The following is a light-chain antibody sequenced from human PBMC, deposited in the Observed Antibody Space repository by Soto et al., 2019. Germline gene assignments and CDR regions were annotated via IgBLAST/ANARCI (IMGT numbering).Light chain of an antibody. CDR2: GAS. J-gene: IGKJ5*01. CDR1: QSVSSN. V-gene: IGKV3-15*01. CDR3: QQYNLWPPIT. Sequence: EKGMTQSPVTLAVSPGGRTNLSCRASQSVSSNLAWYQQHPGQAPRLLIYGASTRATGISPRFSGSGSGTDFTLTISSLQSEDFAMYYCQQYNLWPPITFGPGTRLEIK.